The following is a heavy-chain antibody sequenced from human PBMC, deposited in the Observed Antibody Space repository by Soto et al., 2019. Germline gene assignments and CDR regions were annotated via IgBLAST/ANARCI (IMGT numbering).Heavy chain of an antibody. J-gene: IGHJ4*02. CDR2: IYYSGNT. D-gene: IGHD6-19*01. Sequence: SETLSLTCTVSGGSISKSSYYWGWVRQPPGKGLEWIGSIYYSGNTYYNPSLKSRVTISVDTSKNQFSLRMSSVTAADTAVYYCARQTAEYSSGWYGDFDYWGQGNLVTVSS. CDR1: GGSISKSSYY. V-gene: IGHV4-39*01. CDR3: ARQTAEYSSGWYGDFDY.